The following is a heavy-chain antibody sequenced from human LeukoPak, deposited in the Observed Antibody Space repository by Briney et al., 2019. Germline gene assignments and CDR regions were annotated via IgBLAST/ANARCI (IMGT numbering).Heavy chain of an antibody. CDR3: ARENDYALDY. J-gene: IGHJ4*02. V-gene: IGHV3-48*02. Sequence: PGGSLRLSCAASGFSFSSYSMNWVRQAPGKVLEWVSYISSGSSTIYYADSVKGRFTISRDNAKNSLYLQMNSLRDEDTAVYYCARENDYALDYWGQGTLVTVSS. CDR2: ISSGSSTI. D-gene: IGHD4-17*01. CDR1: GFSFSSYS.